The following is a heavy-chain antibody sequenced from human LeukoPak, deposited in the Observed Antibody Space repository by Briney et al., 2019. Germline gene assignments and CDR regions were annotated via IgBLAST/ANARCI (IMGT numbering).Heavy chain of an antibody. J-gene: IGHJ4*02. CDR3: ARARTGGDTATLYFDY. V-gene: IGHV4-59*01. CDR2: VYYSGTT. Sequence: SETLSLTCTVSGGSISSYYWSWIRQPPGKGLEWIGYVYYSGTTNYNPSLKSRVTISVDTSKNQFSLKLSSVTAADTAVYYCARARTGGDTATLYFDYWGQGTLVTVSS. CDR1: GGSISSYY. D-gene: IGHD5-18*01.